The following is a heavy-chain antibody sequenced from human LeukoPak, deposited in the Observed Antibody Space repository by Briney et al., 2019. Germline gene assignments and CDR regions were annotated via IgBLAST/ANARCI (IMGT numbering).Heavy chain of an antibody. V-gene: IGHV4-39*07. CDR1: GGSISTSNYY. CDR3: ATEIQNIAGRVY. CDR2: IFYSRST. D-gene: IGHD6-6*01. Sequence: PSETLSLTCTVSGGSISTSNYYWGWIRQPPGKGLEWIGNIFYSRSTYYGPSLKSRLTISLDTSRNQFSLKLNSVTAADTAVYYCATEIQNIAGRVYWGQGTLVTVSS. J-gene: IGHJ4*02.